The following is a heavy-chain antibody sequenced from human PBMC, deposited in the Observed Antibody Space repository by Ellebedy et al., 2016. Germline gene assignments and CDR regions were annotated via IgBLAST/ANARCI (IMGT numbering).Heavy chain of an antibody. CDR1: GFPFSSYA. CDR3: ARSSYGSGSTPVDY. Sequence: GGSLRLSXAPSGFPFSSYAMHWVRQAPGKGLEWVAVISYDGSNKYYADSVKGRFTISRDNSKNTLYLQMNSLRAEDTAVYYCARSSYGSGSTPVDYWGQGTLVTVSS. D-gene: IGHD3-10*01. J-gene: IGHJ4*02. V-gene: IGHV3-30-3*01. CDR2: ISYDGSNK.